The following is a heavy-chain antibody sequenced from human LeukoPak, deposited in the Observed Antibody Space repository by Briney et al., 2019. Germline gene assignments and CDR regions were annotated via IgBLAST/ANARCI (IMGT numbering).Heavy chain of an antibody. Sequence: GGSLRLSCAVSGFTLRSYWMSWVRQAPGKGLEWVANIKQDGSEKNYVDSVKGRFTISRDNAKNSLYLQMNSLRAEDSAVYYCGASVFWWGQGTLVTVSS. CDR1: GFTLRSYW. CDR3: GASVFW. J-gene: IGHJ4*02. D-gene: IGHD3-3*01. V-gene: IGHV3-7*03. CDR2: IKQDGSEK.